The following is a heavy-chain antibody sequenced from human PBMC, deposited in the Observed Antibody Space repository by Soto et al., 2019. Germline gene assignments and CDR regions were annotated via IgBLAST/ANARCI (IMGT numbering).Heavy chain of an antibody. J-gene: IGHJ5*02. D-gene: IGHD1-26*01. Sequence: EVQLVESGGGLVQPGGSLRLSCAASGFTISGHWIHWVRQVPGKGLVWVSRINSDGRSTSYADSVKGRFIISRDNAKNTLYLQMNSLRAEDTAVYYCARSYRGTYGCFDPWGQGTLVTVSS. CDR1: GFTISGHW. V-gene: IGHV3-74*01. CDR2: INSDGRST. CDR3: ARSYRGTYGCFDP.